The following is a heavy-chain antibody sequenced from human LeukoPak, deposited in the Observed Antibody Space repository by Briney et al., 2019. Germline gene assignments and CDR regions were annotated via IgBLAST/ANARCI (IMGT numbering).Heavy chain of an antibody. CDR1: GFTFSSYS. J-gene: IGHJ3*02. D-gene: IGHD3-22*01. Sequence: AGGSLRLSCEASGFTFSSYSMNWVRQAPGKGLEWVSSISSSSSFIYYADSVKGRFTISRDNAKNSLYLQMNSLRAEDTAVYYCARDANWDYDSSGYYENHAFDIWGQGTMVTVSS. CDR2: ISSSSSFI. CDR3: ARDANWDYDSSGYYENHAFDI. V-gene: IGHV3-21*01.